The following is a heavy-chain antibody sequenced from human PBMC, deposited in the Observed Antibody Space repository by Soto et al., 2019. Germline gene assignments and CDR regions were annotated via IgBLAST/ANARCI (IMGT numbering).Heavy chain of an antibody. Sequence: GGSLRLSCAASGFSFSRHSMNWVRQAPGKGLEWVSSISPTSEYIYHADSVKGRFTISRDNAKNSLYLQMNSLRDEDTAVYYCARDLPEGGSGYYPYFDYWGQGTLVTVSS. D-gene: IGHD3-22*01. CDR1: GFSFSRHS. CDR2: ISPTSEYI. J-gene: IGHJ4*02. V-gene: IGHV3-21*01. CDR3: ARDLPEGGSGYYPYFDY.